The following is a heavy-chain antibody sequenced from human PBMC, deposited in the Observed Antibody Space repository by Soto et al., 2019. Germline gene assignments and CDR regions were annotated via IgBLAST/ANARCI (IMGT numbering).Heavy chain of an antibody. CDR2: ISYDGSNK. J-gene: IGHJ6*02. V-gene: IGHV3-30-3*01. Sequence: QVQLVESGGGVVQPGRSLRLSCAASGFTFSSYAMHWVRQAPGKGLEWVAVISYDGSNKYYADSVKGRFTISRDNSKNTLYLQMNSLRAEDTAVYYCARDLTYYYDSSGYYYVFHYYGMDVWGQGTTVTVSS. CDR3: ARDLTYYYDSSGYYYVFHYYGMDV. CDR1: GFTFSSYA. D-gene: IGHD3-22*01.